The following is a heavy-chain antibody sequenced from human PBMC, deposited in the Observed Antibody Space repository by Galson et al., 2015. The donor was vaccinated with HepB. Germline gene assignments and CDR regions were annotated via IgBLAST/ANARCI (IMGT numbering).Heavy chain of an antibody. J-gene: IGHJ5*02. CDR2: INPNSGGT. V-gene: IGHV1-2*06. D-gene: IGHD3-9*01. Sequence: SVKVSCKASGYTFTGYYMHWVRQAPGQGLEWMGRINPNSGGTNYAQKFQGRVTMTRDTSISTAYMELSRLRSDDTAVYYCARAGRYFDWLSDWFDPWGQGTLVTVSS. CDR3: ARAGRYFDWLSDWFDP. CDR1: GYTFTGYY.